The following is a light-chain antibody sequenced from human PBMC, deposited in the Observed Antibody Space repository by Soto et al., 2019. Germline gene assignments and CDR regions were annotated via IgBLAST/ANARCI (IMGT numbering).Light chain of an antibody. CDR2: DAS. J-gene: IGKJ4*01. Sequence: ETVLTQSPATLSLSPGERATLSCRASQSVSSYLAWYQQKPGQAPRLLIYDASTRATGIPARFSGSGSGTDFTLTISSLETEDFAVYYCQQRSNWPPWLTFGGGTQVEIK. CDR3: QQRSNWPPWLT. V-gene: IGKV3-11*01. CDR1: QSVSSY.